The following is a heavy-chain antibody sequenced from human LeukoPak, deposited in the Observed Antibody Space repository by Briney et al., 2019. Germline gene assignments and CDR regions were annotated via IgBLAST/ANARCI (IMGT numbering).Heavy chain of an antibody. D-gene: IGHD5-18*01. Sequence: GGSLRLSCVASGFTVSTNYMSWVRQAPGKGLEWASVIYSGGITYYADSVKGRFTISRHDSKNTVYLQMNSLRAEDTALYYCARVAPGYTYAYGAPYYFDNWGQGTLVTVSS. V-gene: IGHV3-53*04. CDR2: IYSGGIT. J-gene: IGHJ4*02. CDR1: GFTVSTNY. CDR3: ARVAPGYTYAYGAPYYFDN.